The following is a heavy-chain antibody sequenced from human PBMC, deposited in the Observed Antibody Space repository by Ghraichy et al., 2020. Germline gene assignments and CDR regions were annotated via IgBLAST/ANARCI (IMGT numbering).Heavy chain of an antibody. J-gene: IGHJ6*02. V-gene: IGHV1-69*13. CDR1: GGTFSSSA. CDR2: IIPILGKA. CDR3: ASHALYYDFWSGLSAWGYGMDV. Sequence: SVKVSCKASGGTFSSSAITWVRQAPGQGLEWMGGIIPILGKANYAQKFQGRVTIGADESTSTAYMELSSLRSEDTAVYYCASHALYYDFWSGLSAWGYGMDVWGQGTTVTVSS. D-gene: IGHD3-3*01.